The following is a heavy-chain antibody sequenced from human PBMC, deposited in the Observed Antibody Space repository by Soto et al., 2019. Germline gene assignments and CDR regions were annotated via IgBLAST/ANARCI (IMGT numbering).Heavy chain of an antibody. V-gene: IGHV4-39*01. J-gene: IGHJ4*02. CDR1: GSSVTTSCYY. Sequence: SATLSLPCAVPGSSVTTSCYYWGLICRSPGHGLEWIGSVYYRGRSYSTPTVKSRVTTSVDTSKNRFSLSLNSVTASDTAVYFCVSQRSTVPTRAYYDYWGPGARVSVS. CDR3: VSQRSTVPTRAYYDY. CDR2: VYYRGRS.